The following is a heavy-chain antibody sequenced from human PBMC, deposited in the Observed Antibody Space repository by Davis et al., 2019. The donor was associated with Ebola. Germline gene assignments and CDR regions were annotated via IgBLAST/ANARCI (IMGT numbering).Heavy chain of an antibody. CDR2: INHSGST. CDR1: GGSFSGYY. V-gene: IGHV4-34*01. Sequence: MPGGSLRLSCAVYGGSFSGYYWSWIRQPPGKGLEWIGEINHSGSTNYNPSLKSRVTISVDTSKNQFSLKLSSVTAADTAVYYCARGGIAAAEGLVVWGQGTTVTVSS. CDR3: ARGGIAAAEGLVV. D-gene: IGHD6-13*01. J-gene: IGHJ6*02.